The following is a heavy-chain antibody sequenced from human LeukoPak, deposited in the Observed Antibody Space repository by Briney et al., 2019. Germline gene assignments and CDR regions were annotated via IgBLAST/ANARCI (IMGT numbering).Heavy chain of an antibody. V-gene: IGHV3-23*02. CDR1: GFTFSNYA. D-gene: IGHD3-9*01. J-gene: IGHJ4*02. CDR3: AKWGDYDVLTVYHVSDY. Sequence: GGSLRLSCAASGFTFSNYAMSWVRQAPGKGLEWVSAITGSGGNTYYVDSVKGRFTISRDNSKNPVFLQMNSLRAEDTAVYYCAKWGDYDVLTVYHVSDYWGQGALVTVSS. CDR2: ITGSGGNT.